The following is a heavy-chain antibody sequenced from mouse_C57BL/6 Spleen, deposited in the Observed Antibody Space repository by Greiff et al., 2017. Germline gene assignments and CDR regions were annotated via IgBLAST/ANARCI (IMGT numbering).Heavy chain of an antibody. J-gene: IGHJ4*01. V-gene: IGHV1-7*01. Sequence: VQLQQSGAELAKPGASVKLSCKASGYTFTSYWMHWVKQRPGQGLEWIGYINPSSGYTKYNQKFKDKATLTAYKSSSTAYMQLSSLTYEDSAVYYCASPRERYAMDYWGQGTSVTVSS. CDR2: INPSSGYT. CDR3: ASPRERYAMDY. CDR1: GYTFTSYW.